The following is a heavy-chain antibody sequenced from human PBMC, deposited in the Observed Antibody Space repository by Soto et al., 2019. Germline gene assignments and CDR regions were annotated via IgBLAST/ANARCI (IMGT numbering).Heavy chain of an antibody. CDR3: SSQTYSYAWHH. V-gene: IGHV4-4*02. CDR2: IYHSGCT. CDR1: SGSISSNW. J-gene: IGHJ5*02. D-gene: IGHD5-18*01. Sequence: QVHLEESGPRLVKPSGTLSLTCVVSSGSISSNWWSWVRQPPGKGLEWIGEIYHSGCTNYNPSLQSRVTISVDKSRTYFSLDLSSVTAADTAVYYCSSQTYSYAWHHWGQGIQVTVSS.